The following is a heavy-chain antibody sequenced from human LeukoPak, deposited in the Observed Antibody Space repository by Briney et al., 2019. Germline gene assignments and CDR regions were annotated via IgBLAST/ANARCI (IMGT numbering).Heavy chain of an antibody. CDR1: GGSISSSSYY. CDR3: ARERYSSSWGGNFDY. Sequence: SETLSLTCTVSGGSISSSSYYWGWIRQPPGKGLEWIGSIYYSGSTYYNPSLKSRVTISVDTSKNQFSLKLSSVTAADTAVYYCARERYSSSWGGNFDYWGQGTLVTVSS. V-gene: IGHV4-39*07. CDR2: IYYSGST. J-gene: IGHJ4*02. D-gene: IGHD6-13*01.